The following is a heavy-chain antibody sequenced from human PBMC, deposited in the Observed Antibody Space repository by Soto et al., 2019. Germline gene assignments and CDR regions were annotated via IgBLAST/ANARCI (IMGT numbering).Heavy chain of an antibody. CDR3: ARSSPYLFWVLFY. D-gene: IGHD3-16*01. CDR2: IYYSGST. V-gene: IGHV4-59*08. J-gene: IGHJ4*02. Sequence: PSETLSLTCTVSGGSITSYYWSWIRQPPGKGLEWIGYIYYSGSTNYNPSLKSRVTISVDTSKNQFSLKLSSVTAADTAVYYCARSSPYLFWVLFYWGQGTLVTVSS. CDR1: GGSITSYY.